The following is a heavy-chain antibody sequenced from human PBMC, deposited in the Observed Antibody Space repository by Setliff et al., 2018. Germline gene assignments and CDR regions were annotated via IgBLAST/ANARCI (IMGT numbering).Heavy chain of an antibody. CDR3: TRTPCSSSRCLSQLDY. CDR2: FRDKASGYTT. D-gene: IGHD2-2*01. V-gene: IGHV3-72*01. Sequence: LSLSCAASGFSLSDHYVDWVRQAPGKGLEWVGRFRDKASGYTTEYAASVKGRFTISRDDSKNSRDLQMSSLKTEDTAVYYCTRTPCSSSRCLSQLDYWSQGALVTVSS. J-gene: IGHJ4*02. CDR1: GFSLSDHY.